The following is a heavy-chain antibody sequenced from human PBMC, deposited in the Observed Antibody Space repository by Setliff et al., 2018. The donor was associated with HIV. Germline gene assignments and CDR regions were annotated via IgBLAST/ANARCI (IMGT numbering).Heavy chain of an antibody. CDR3: ARAGAVMTAHFDF. CDR1: GDTFTTYA. V-gene: IGHV1-3*01. Sequence: GASVKVSCKASGDTFTTYALHWVRQAPGQRLEWMGWINAGNGDTKSSQKFQGRVTITRDTSASTAYMELSSLRSEDTGVYYCARAGAVMTAHFDFWGQGTLVTVSS. D-gene: IGHD2-21*02. CDR2: INAGNGDT. J-gene: IGHJ4*02.